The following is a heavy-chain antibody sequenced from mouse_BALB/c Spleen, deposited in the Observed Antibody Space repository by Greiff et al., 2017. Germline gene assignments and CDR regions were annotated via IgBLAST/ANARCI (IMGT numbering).Heavy chain of an antibody. J-gene: IGHJ1*01. Sequence: VQLQQSGAELVRPGALVKLSCKASGFNIKDYYMHWVTQRPEQGLEWIGWIDPENGNTIYDPKFQGKASITADTSSNTAYLQLSSLTSEDTAVYYCAVYYYGSSYGYFDVWGAGTTVTVSS. CDR1: GFNIKDYY. V-gene: IGHV14-1*02. D-gene: IGHD1-1*01. CDR2: IDPENGNT. CDR3: AVYYYGSSYGYFDV.